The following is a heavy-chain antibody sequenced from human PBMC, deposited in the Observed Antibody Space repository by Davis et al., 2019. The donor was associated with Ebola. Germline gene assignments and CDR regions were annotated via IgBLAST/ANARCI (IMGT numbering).Heavy chain of an antibody. J-gene: IGHJ5*02. CDR2: INHSGST. V-gene: IGHV4-34*01. Sequence: PSETLSLTCAVYGGSFSGYYWSWIRQPPGKGLEWIGEINHSGSTNYNPSLKSRVTISVDTSKNQFSLKLSSVTAADTAVYYCARDDNWNDGGWFDPWGQGTLVTVSS. CDR3: ARDDNWNDGGWFDP. CDR1: GGSFSGYY. D-gene: IGHD1-20*01.